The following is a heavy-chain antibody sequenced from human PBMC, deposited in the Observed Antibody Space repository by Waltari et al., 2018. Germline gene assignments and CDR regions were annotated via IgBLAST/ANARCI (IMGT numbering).Heavy chain of an antibody. CDR3: ATTPVSAAGNNLWR. Sequence: QLQLQESGPGLVKPSETLSLTCTVSGGSISSSSYYWGWIRQPPGKGLEWIGSIYYSGSTYYNPSLKGRVTISVDTSKNQFSLKLSSVTAADTAVYYCATTPVSAAGNNLWRWGQGTLVTVSS. CDR2: IYYSGST. J-gene: IGHJ4*02. D-gene: IGHD6-13*01. V-gene: IGHV4-39*07. CDR1: GGSISSSSYY.